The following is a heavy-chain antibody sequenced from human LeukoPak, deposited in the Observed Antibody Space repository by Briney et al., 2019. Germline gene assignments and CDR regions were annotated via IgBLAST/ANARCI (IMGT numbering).Heavy chain of an antibody. J-gene: IGHJ4*02. Sequence: SETLSLTCTVSGGSISSASYYWSWIRQPAGKGLEWIGRIYTSGSTNYNPSLKSRVTISVDTSKNQFSLKLSSVTAADTAVYYCARALSGYDKLDYWDQGTLVTVSS. CDR2: IYTSGST. D-gene: IGHD5-12*01. V-gene: IGHV4-61*02. CDR3: ARALSGYDKLDY. CDR1: GGSISSASYY.